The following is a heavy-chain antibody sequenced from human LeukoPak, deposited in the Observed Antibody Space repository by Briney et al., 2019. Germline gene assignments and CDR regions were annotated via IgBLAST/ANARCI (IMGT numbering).Heavy chain of an antibody. Sequence: SETLSLTCTVSGGSISSYYWSWIRQPPGKGLEWIGYIYYSGSTNYNPSLKSRATILVDTSKNQFSLKLSSVTAADTAVYYCARELRFLEWLLSTGPSNAFDIWGQGTMVTVSS. V-gene: IGHV4-59*01. J-gene: IGHJ3*02. CDR2: IYYSGST. CDR3: ARELRFLEWLLSTGPSNAFDI. CDR1: GGSISSYY. D-gene: IGHD3-3*01.